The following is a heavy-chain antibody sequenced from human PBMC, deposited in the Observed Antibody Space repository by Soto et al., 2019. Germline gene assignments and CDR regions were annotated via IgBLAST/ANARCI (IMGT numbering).Heavy chain of an antibody. CDR3: ARHSTDYYDSSGYPNDAFDI. V-gene: IGHV4-39*01. CDR1: GGSISSSYY. J-gene: IGHJ3*02. D-gene: IGHD3-22*01. Sequence: SETLSLTCTVSGGSISSSYYWGWIRQPPGKGLEWIGSIYYSGSTYYNPSLKSRVTISVDTSKNQFSLKLSSVTAADTAVYYCARHSTDYYDSSGYPNDAFDIWGQGTMVTVSS. CDR2: IYYSGST.